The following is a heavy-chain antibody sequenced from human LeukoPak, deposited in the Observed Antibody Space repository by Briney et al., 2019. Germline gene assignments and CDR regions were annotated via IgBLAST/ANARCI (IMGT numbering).Heavy chain of an antibody. CDR3: AKLAGDNFDRSAY. V-gene: IGHV3-23*01. D-gene: IGHD4-23*01. CDR1: GLSISNYA. Sequence: PGGSLRLSCTASGLSISNYAMSLVRQAPGKGLEWVSGISASGVYTYYVDSVKGRFTISRDDSKNTLYLQVNSLRAEDTAVYYCAKLAGDNFDRSAYWGQGTLVTVSS. J-gene: IGHJ4*02. CDR2: ISASGVYT.